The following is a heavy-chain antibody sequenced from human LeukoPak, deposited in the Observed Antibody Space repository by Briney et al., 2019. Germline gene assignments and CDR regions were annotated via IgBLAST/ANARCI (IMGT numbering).Heavy chain of an antibody. V-gene: IGHV1-69*04. D-gene: IGHD4-17*01. CDR2: IIPILGIA. Sequence: SVKVSCKASGGTFSSYAISWVRQAPGQGLERMGRIIPILGIANYAQKFQGRVTITADKSTSTAYMELSSLRSEDTAVYYCASGTTVTTYYYYGMDVWGQGTTVTVSS. J-gene: IGHJ6*02. CDR1: GGTFSSYA. CDR3: ASGTTVTTYYYYGMDV.